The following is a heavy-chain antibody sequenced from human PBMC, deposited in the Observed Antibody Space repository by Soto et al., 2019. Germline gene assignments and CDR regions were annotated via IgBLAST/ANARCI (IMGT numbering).Heavy chain of an antibody. CDR1: GGSISSGGYY. D-gene: IGHD1-26*01. J-gene: IGHJ4*02. V-gene: IGHV4-31*03. CDR2: IYYSGST. Sequence: PSETLSLTCTVSGGSISSGGYYWSWIRQHPGKGLEWIGYIYYSGSTYYNPSLKSRVTISVDTSKNQFSLKLSSVTAADTAVYYCARDPGIVGATYFDYWGQGTLVTVSS. CDR3: ARDPGIVGATYFDY.